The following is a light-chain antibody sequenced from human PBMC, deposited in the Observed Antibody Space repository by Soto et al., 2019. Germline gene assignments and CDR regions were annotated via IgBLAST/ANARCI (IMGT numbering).Light chain of an antibody. Sequence: EIVMTQSPATLSVSPGERATLSCRASQSVGSNLAWYQQKPGQAPRLLIYGASTTATGIPARFSGSGSATEFTLTISSLQSEDFAINYCQQYNNWPPWTFGQGTKVEIK. J-gene: IGKJ1*01. CDR2: GAS. V-gene: IGKV3-15*01. CDR1: QSVGSN. CDR3: QQYNNWPPWT.